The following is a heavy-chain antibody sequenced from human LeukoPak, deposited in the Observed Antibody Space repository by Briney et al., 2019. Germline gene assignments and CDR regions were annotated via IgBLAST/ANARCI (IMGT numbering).Heavy chain of an antibody. Sequence: ASVKVSCKASGYTSTSYGISWVRQAPGQGLEWMGWISAYNGNTNYAQKLQGRVTMTTDTSTSTAYMELRSLRSDDTAVYYCARVASSSPRDAFDIWGQGTMVTVSS. J-gene: IGHJ3*02. CDR2: ISAYNGNT. D-gene: IGHD6-13*01. V-gene: IGHV1-18*01. CDR3: ARVASSSPRDAFDI. CDR1: GYTSTSYG.